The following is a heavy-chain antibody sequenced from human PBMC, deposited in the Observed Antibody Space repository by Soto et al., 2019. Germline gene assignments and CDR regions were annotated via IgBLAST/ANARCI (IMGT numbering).Heavy chain of an antibody. J-gene: IGHJ5*02. CDR3: TRSGGYSYNLAFDH. CDR1: GGTFNSYT. D-gene: IGHD5-18*01. V-gene: IGHV1-69*06. Sequence: QEQLVQSGAEVKKPGSSVKVSCKASGGTFNSYTINWVRLAPGQGLEWMGAIIPVYGRSTYAQMFQGRVTFTADKSTNIIYMELSSLRSDDTAVYFCTRSGGYSYNLAFDHWGQGTLVTVSS. CDR2: IIPVYGRS.